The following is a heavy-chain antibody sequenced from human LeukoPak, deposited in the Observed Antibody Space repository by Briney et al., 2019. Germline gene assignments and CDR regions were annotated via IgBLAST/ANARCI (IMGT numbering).Heavy chain of an antibody. CDR1: GYTFTNYG. J-gene: IGHJ6*03. CDR2: IAAYNLKT. CDR3: ARVFLDPYYYMDV. D-gene: IGHD3/OR15-3a*01. Sequence: GASVKVSCKASGYTFTNYGIRWVRQAPGQGLEWLGWIAAYNLKTDYAQNLRGRVTLTIDISTSTAYMELRSLRSDDTAVYYCARVFLDPYYYMDVWAKGTTVTVSS. V-gene: IGHV1-18*01.